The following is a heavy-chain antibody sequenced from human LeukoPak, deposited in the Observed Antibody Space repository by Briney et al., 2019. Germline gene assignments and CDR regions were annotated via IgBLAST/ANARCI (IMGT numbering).Heavy chain of an antibody. CDR3: ARGGGDYEPSQDAFDI. Sequence: SETLSLTCAVYGGSFSGYYWSWIRQPPGKGLEWIGEINYSGSTNYNPSLKSRVTKSVDTSKNQFSLKLSSVTAADTAVYYCARGGGDYEPSQDAFDIWGQGTMVTVSS. J-gene: IGHJ3*02. CDR2: INYSGST. D-gene: IGHD4-17*01. V-gene: IGHV4-34*01. CDR1: GGSFSGYY.